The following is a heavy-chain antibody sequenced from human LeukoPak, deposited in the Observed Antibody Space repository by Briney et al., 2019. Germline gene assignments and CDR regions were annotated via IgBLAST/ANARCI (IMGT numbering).Heavy chain of an antibody. D-gene: IGHD3-10*01. CDR2: IFHSGTT. Sequence: ETSETLSLTCDVSGASIKSGAYSWSWIRQPLGKGLEWVGYIFHSGTTSYNPSLKSRVTLSIDRSRNQFSLRLSSVTAADTAVYYCARGGGFYGSGTTHFDYWGQGTLDTISS. V-gene: IGHV4-30-2*01. CDR3: ARGGGFYGSGTTHFDY. CDR1: GASIKSGAYS. J-gene: IGHJ4*02.